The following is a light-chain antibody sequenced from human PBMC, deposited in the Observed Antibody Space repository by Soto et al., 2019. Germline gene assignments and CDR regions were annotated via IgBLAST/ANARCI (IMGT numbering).Light chain of an antibody. CDR1: SSDVGGYNY. CDR2: EVS. J-gene: IGLJ3*02. CDR3: SSYTSSTTLGV. Sequence: QSALTQPASVSGSPGQSITISCTGTSSDVGGYNYVSWYQQHSGKAPKLMIYEVSNRPSGVSNRFSGSKSGNTASLTISGLQAEDEADYYCSSYTSSTTLGVFGGGTKLTV. V-gene: IGLV2-14*01.